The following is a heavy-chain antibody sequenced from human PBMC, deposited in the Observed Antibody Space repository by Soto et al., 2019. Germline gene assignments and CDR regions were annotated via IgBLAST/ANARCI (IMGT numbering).Heavy chain of an antibody. CDR1: GYTFTGYY. D-gene: IGHD3-10*01. Sequence: QVQLVQSGAEVKKPGASVKVSCKASGYTFTGYYMHWVRQAPGQGLEWMGWINPNSGGTNYAQKLQGEVTRTRDTSSSAADMELSRLRSDDRAVYYCARGGGVRGARQKESWWWVAYFDYWGQGTLVTVSS. J-gene: IGHJ4*02. CDR2: INPNSGGT. V-gene: IGHV1-2*02. CDR3: ARGGGVRGARQKESWWWVAYFDY.